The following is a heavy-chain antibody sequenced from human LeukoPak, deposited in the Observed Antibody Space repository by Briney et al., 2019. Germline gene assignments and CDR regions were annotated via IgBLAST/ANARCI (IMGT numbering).Heavy chain of an antibody. V-gene: IGHV1-8*01. CDR2: MNPNSGNT. Sequence: ASVKVSCKASGYTFTSYDINWVRQATGQGLEWMGWMNPNSGNTGYAQKFQGRVTMTRNTSISTAYMELSSLRSEDTAVYYCARYYDILTGYKRYYFDYWGQGTLVTVSS. CDR3: ARYYDILTGYKRYYFDY. J-gene: IGHJ4*02. D-gene: IGHD3-9*01. CDR1: GYTFTSYD.